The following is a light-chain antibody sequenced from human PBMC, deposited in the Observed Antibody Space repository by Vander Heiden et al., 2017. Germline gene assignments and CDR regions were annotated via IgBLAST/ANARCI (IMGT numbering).Light chain of an antibody. J-gene: IGLJ1*01. Sequence: QSALTQPAPVSGSPGQSITISCTGTSSDVGGYNYVSWYQQHPGKAPKLMIYDVSNRPSGLSNRFSGSKSGNTASLTISGLRAEDEADYYCSSYTSSSTQVFGTGTKVTVL. CDR2: DVS. CDR3: SSYTSSSTQV. V-gene: IGLV2-14*03. CDR1: SSDVGGYNY.